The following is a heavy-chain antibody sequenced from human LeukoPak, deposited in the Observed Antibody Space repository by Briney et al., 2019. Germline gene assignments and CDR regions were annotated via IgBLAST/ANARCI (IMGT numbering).Heavy chain of an antibody. D-gene: IGHD7-27*01. V-gene: IGHV4-34*11. CDR2: VYYTGST. J-gene: IGHJ4*02. CDR1: GGSFSGYY. CDR3: ASNTGTVFDY. Sequence: PSETLSLTCAVYGGSFSGYYWSWIRQPPGKGLEWIGYVYYTGSTEYNPSLRSRVTISLEMSKHQFSLDLTSVTAADTAVHYCASNTGTVFDYWGQGALVTVSS.